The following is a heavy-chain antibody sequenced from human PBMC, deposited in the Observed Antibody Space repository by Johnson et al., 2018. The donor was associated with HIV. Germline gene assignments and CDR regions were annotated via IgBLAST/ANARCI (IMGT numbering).Heavy chain of an antibody. Sequence: EVLLLESGGGLIQPGGSLRLSCAASGFTVSSNYMSWVRQAPGKGLEWVSGIDWTGGRQGYVDSVKGRFTISRDNAKNSLYMEMNSLRDEDTALYYCARQHNYDSSGQGGGLDIWGQGTMVTVSS. CDR1: GFTVSSNY. D-gene: IGHD3-22*01. CDR3: ARQHNYDSSGQGGGLDI. CDR2: IDWTGGRQ. V-gene: IGHV3-20*04. J-gene: IGHJ3*02.